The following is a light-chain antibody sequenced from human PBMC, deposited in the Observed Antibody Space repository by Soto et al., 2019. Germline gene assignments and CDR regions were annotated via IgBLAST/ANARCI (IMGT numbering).Light chain of an antibody. CDR2: KAS. CDR3: QQYNSYLSIT. J-gene: IGKJ5*01. Sequence: DIPMTQSPSTLSASVGDRVTITCRASQSISSWLAWYQQKPGKAPKLLIYKASSLESGVPSRFSGSGSGTEFTLTISSLQPDDFATYYCQQYNSYLSITFGQGTRLEIK. CDR1: QSISSW. V-gene: IGKV1-5*03.